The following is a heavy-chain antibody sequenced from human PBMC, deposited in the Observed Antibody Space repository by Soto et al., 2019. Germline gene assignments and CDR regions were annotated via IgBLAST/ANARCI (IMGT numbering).Heavy chain of an antibody. CDR3: ASRSSGHYSNAAHI. V-gene: IGHV1-2*02. J-gene: IGHJ6*02. Sequence: ASVKVSCKASGYTFSGYYVHWMRQISGQGLERMGWITPDGGGTNYEPKFRDRVTLTRDTSLNTVYMELKGLTSHDTAVYFCASRSSGHYSNAAHICGQGTTVTV. D-gene: IGHD2-21*01. CDR2: ITPDGGGT. CDR1: GYTFSGYY.